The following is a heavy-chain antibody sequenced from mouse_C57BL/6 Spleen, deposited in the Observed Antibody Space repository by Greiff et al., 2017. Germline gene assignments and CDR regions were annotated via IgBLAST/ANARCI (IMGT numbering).Heavy chain of an antibody. CDR1: GYTFTSYW. CDR2: IDPNSGGT. CDR3: ARTLITTVVARYFDG. D-gene: IGHD1-1*01. J-gene: IGHJ1*03. V-gene: IGHV1-72*01. Sequence: VQLQQPGAELVKPGASVKLSCKASGYTFTSYWMHWVKQRPGRGLEWIGRIDPNSGGTKYNEKFKSKATLTVDKPSSTAYMQLSSLTSEDSAVYYCARTLITTVVARYFDGWGTGTTVTVSS.